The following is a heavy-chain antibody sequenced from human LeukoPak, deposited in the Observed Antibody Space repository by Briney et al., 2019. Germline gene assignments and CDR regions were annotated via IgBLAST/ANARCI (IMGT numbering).Heavy chain of an antibody. CDR3: VRVEFGYSSSWYNY. CDR1: GFTFRTYA. Sequence: GGSLRLSCTGSGFTFRTYAFSWVRQAPGKGLEWVSATGSNGVTYYADSVKGRFTISRDNAKNSLYLQMNSLRAEDTAVYYCVRVEFGYSSSWYNYWGQGTLVTVSS. J-gene: IGHJ4*02. D-gene: IGHD6-13*01. CDR2: TGSNGVT. V-gene: IGHV3-69-1*02.